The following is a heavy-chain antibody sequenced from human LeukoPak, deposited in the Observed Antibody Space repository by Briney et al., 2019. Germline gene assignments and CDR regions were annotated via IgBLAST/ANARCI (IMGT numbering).Heavy chain of an antibody. CDR3: ARGLYGSGRRSLMAH. CDR1: GFPFHNYW. CDR2: IDQDENEK. D-gene: IGHD3-10*01. V-gene: IGHV3-7*01. J-gene: IGHJ4*02. Sequence: GGSLRLSCAASGFPFHNYWMTWVRQAPGKGLEWVANIDQDENEKYYLDSVKGRFTISRDNAETSLYLQMTSLRVEDTAIYYCARGLYGSGRRSLMAHWGPGTLVAVSS.